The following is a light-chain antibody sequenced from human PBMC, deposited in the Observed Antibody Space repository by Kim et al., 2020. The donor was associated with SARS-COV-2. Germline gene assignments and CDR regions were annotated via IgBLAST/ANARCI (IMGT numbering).Light chain of an antibody. V-gene: IGKV1-5*01. CDR1: QSISTW. CDR3: QQYRAYSS. Sequence: SASVGDSLTITCRSSQSISTWLAWYRQEPGNAPKLLISDASTLQSGVPSRFSGSGSGAEFTLTISSLQPEDFATYYCQQYRAYSSFGQGTKLEI. CDR2: DAS. J-gene: IGKJ2*03.